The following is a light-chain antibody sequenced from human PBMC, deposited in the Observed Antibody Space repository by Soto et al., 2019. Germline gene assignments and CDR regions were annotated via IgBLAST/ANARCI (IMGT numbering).Light chain of an antibody. J-gene: IGKJ4*01. CDR1: QSVSSSY. Sequence: EIVLTQSPGTLSLSPGERATLSCRASQSVSSSYLAWYQQKPGQAPRLLIYGASSRATGIPGRFSGSGSGTDFTLTISRLEPEDFAVYYCQQYGSSLLTFGGGTKVDNK. CDR2: GAS. CDR3: QQYGSSLLT. V-gene: IGKV3-20*01.